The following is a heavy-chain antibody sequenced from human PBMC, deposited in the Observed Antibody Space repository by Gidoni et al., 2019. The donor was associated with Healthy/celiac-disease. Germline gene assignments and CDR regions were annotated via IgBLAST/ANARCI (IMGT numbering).Heavy chain of an antibody. Sequence: EVQLVESGGGLVKPGGSLRLSCAASGSTFSNAWMSWVRQAPGKGLEWVGRIKSKTDGVTTDYAAPVKGRFTTSRDDSKNTLYLQMNSLKTEDTAVYYCTTGMDTMVQGFDYWGQGTLVTVSS. CDR1: GSTFSNAW. V-gene: IGHV3-15*01. CDR3: TTGMDTMVQGFDY. J-gene: IGHJ4*02. CDR2: IKSKTDGVTT. D-gene: IGHD3-10*01.